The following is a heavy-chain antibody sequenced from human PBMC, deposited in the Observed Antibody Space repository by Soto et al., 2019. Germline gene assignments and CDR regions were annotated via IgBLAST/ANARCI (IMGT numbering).Heavy chain of an antibody. CDR3: AREGHYYDSSGYSRTRYFDY. CDR1: GYTFTSYG. Sequence: QVQLVQSGAEVKKPGASVKVSCKASGYTFTSYGISWVRQAPGQGLEWMGWISAYNGNTNYAQKLQGRVTMTTDTSKSPAYMELRRLRSDDTAVYYCAREGHYYDSSGYSRTRYFDYWGQGTLVTVSS. V-gene: IGHV1-18*01. D-gene: IGHD3-22*01. J-gene: IGHJ4*02. CDR2: ISAYNGNT.